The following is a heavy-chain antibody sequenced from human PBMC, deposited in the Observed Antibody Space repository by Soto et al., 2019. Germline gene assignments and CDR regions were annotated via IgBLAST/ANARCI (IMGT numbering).Heavy chain of an antibody. CDR3: ARAPTVTTYDAFDI. D-gene: IGHD4-17*01. V-gene: IGHV1-3*01. J-gene: IGHJ3*02. Sequence: ASVKVSCKASGYTFTSYAIHWVRQAPGQRLEWMGWINAGNGNTKYSQKFQGRVTITRDTSASTAYMELSSLRSEDTAVYYCARAPTVTTYDAFDIWGQGTMVTVSS. CDR1: GYTFTSYA. CDR2: INAGNGNT.